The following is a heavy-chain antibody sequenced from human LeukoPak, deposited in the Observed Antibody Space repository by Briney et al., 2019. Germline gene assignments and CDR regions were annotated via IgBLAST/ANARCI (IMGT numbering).Heavy chain of an antibody. J-gene: IGHJ4*02. CDR2: ISYDGSNK. V-gene: IGHV3-30*04. CDR3: ARDADIAVAGHFDY. Sequence: GGSLRLSCATSGFTFSSYAMHWVRQAPGKELEWVALISYDGSNKYYADSVKGRFTISRDNSKNTLYLQMTSLRAEDTAVCYCARDADIAVAGHFDYWGQGTLVTVSS. D-gene: IGHD6-19*01. CDR1: GFTFSSYA.